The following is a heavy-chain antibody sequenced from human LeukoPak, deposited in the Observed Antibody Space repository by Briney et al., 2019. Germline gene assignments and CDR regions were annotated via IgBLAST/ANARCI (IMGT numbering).Heavy chain of an antibody. J-gene: IGHJ4*02. D-gene: IGHD1-26*01. CDR3: AKTGAIWSYVWIDY. Sequence: GGSLRLSCAASGFTFSNSGMHWVRQAPGKGLEWVAVISFDETNTHYAESVKGRFTISRDNSKSTLYLQMNTLGPEDTDVYYFAKTGAIWSYVWIDYWGQGTRVTVSS. CDR1: GFTFSNSG. V-gene: IGHV3-30*18. CDR2: ISFDETNT.